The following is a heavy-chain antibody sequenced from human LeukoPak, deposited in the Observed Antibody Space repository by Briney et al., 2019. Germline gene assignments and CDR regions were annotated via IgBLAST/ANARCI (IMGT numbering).Heavy chain of an antibody. CDR3: AKYEGGTMDDY. V-gene: IGHV4-59*12. D-gene: IGHD2/OR15-2a*01. CDR2: IYYSGST. CDR1: GGSISSYY. J-gene: IGHJ4*02. Sequence: SETLSLTCTVSGGSISSYYWSWIRQPPGKGLEWIGYIYYSGSTNYNPSLKSRVTISVDTSKNQFSLKLTSATAADTAVYYCAKYEGGTMDDYWGQGTLVTVSS.